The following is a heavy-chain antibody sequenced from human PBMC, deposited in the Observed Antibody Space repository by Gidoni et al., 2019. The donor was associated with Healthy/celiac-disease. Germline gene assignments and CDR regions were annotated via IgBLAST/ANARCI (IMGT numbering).Heavy chain of an antibody. CDR1: VGSFSGYY. D-gene: IGHD2-2*01. Sequence: QVQLQQWGAGLLTPSETLSLTCAVHVGSFSGYYWSWIRQPPGKGLEWIGEINHSGSTNYNTSLKSRVTISVDTSKNQFSLKLSSVTAADTAVYYCARRALYCSSTSCYYYYGMDVWGQGTTVTVSS. CDR3: ARRALYCSSTSCYYYYGMDV. J-gene: IGHJ6*02. CDR2: INHSGST. V-gene: IGHV4-34*01.